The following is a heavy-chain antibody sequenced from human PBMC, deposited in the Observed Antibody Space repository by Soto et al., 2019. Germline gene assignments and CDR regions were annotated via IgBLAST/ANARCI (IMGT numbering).Heavy chain of an antibody. CDR3: ASRVAPGGSRYYYYYGMDV. V-gene: IGHV1-18*01. CDR2: ISAYNGNT. CDR1: GYTFTSYG. J-gene: IGHJ6*02. D-gene: IGHD2-15*01. Sequence: QVQLVQSGAEVKKPGASVKVSCKASGYTFTSYGISWVRQAPGQGLEWMGWISAYNGNTNYAQKLQGRVTMTTDTSTSTAYMELRSVRSDDTAVYYCASRVAPGGSRYYYYYGMDVWGQGTTVTVSS.